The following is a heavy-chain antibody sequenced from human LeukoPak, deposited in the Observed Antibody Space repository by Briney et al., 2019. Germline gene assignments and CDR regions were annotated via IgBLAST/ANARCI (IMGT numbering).Heavy chain of an antibody. V-gene: IGHV3-33*01. CDR1: GFIFSTYG. CDR3: VREKSGYTNGWYLFDY. Sequence: QPGRSLRLSCEASGFIFSTYGMHWVRQAPGKGLEWVAVIWYDGSNKYYADSVKGRFTISRDNSKNTLYLQMSSLRAEDTAVYYCVREKSGYTNGWYLFDYWGQGTLVTVSS. D-gene: IGHD6-19*01. CDR2: IWYDGSNK. J-gene: IGHJ4*02.